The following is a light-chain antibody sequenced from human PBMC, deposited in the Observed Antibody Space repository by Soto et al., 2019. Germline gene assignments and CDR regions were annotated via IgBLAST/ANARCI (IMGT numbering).Light chain of an antibody. V-gene: IGLV2-14*01. CDR1: SSDVGGYNY. CDR3: SSYTSSSTYV. Sequence: QSVLTQLAFVSGSPGQSVTISCTGTSSDVGGYNYVSWYQQHPGKAPKLMIYDVSNRPSGVSNRFSGSKSGNTASLTISGLQAEDEADYYCSSYTSSSTYVFGTGTKVTVL. CDR2: DVS. J-gene: IGLJ1*01.